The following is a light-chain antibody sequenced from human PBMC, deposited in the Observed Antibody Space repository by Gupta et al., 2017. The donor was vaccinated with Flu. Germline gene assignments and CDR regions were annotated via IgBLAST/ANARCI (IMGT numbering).Light chain of an antibody. CDR2: SSN. J-gene: IGLJ1*01. V-gene: IGLV1-44*01. CDR1: RSNIGSNS. Sequence: QSVLAQPPSASGAPGQRVTISCSGSRSNIGSNSVNWYQQVPGTSPKLLMYSSNQRPSGVPDRFAGSKSGTSASLASSGLQSEEEADYYCAAWDDSLNGHYVFGTGTKVTVL. CDR3: AAWDDSLNGHYV.